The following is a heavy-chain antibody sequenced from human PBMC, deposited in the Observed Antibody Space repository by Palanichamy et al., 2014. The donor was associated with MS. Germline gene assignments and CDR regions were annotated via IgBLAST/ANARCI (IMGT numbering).Heavy chain of an antibody. J-gene: IGHJ4*02. CDR3: ARDSGYIQGYAQY. CDR1: GFIFSTYW. CDR2: IKDDGSEK. D-gene: IGHD5-18*01. V-gene: IGHV3-7*03. Sequence: DVHLVTSGGGLVQPGESLRLSCEASGFIFSTYWMDWVRQAPGKGLEWVANIKDDGSEKYYVDSVRGRFTISRDNAKNSLYLHMNSLRAEDTAVYYCARDSGYIQGYAQYWGQGTLVTVSS.